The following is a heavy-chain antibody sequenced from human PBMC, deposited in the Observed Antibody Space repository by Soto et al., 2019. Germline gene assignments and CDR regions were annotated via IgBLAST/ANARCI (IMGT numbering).Heavy chain of an antibody. CDR2: IIPTFGTA. CDR1: GGTFSSYA. J-gene: IGHJ4*02. Sequence: SVKVSCKASGGTFSSYAISWVRQAPGQGLEWMGGIIPTFGTANYAQKFQGRVTITADESTSTAYMELSSLRSEDTAVYYCARDRGIAAAGTTTYDYWGQGTLVTVSS. V-gene: IGHV1-69*13. CDR3: ARDRGIAAAGTTTYDY. D-gene: IGHD6-13*01.